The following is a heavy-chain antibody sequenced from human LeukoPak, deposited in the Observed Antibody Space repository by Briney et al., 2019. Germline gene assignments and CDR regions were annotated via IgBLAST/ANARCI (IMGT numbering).Heavy chain of an antibody. V-gene: IGHV4-59*01. Sequence: KPSETLSLTCSVSGDSFTSDYWSWIRQPPGKGLEWIGYISYTGSTKSNPALKSRVTISGDRSKNQFSLKVTSVTAADTAVYYCAKSHPAVTTTDWYFDLWGRGTLVTVSS. D-gene: IGHD4-17*01. CDR3: AKSHPAVTTTDWYFDL. CDR1: GDSFTSDY. J-gene: IGHJ2*01. CDR2: ISYTGST.